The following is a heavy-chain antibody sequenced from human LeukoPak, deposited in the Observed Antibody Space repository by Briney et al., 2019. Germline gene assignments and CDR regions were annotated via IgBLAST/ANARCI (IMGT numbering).Heavy chain of an antibody. CDR3: ARPYGGNPGYFDY. V-gene: IGHV4-39*01. J-gene: IGHJ4*02. CDR2: IYYSGTT. Sequence: NPSETLSLTCTISGGSISSSSEYCGWIRQPPGKGLEWIGNIYYSGTTYYNPSLKSRVTISLDTSKSQFSLKLSSVTAADTAVYYCARPYGGNPGYFDYWGQGTLVTVSS. D-gene: IGHD4-23*01. CDR1: GGSISSSSEY.